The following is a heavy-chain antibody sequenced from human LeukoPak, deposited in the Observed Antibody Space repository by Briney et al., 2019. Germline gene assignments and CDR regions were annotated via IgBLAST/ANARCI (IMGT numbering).Heavy chain of an antibody. J-gene: IGHJ4*02. V-gene: IGHV3-9*03. D-gene: IGHD5-18*01. CDR3: AKGYSYGITYYFDY. Sequence: PGGSLRLSCAASGFTFDDYAMHWVGHAPGKGLEWVSGISWNSGSIVYADSVKGRFTISRDSAKNSLYLQMNSLRAEDMALYYCAKGYSYGITYYFDYWGQGTLVTVSS. CDR2: ISWNSGSI. CDR1: GFTFDDYA.